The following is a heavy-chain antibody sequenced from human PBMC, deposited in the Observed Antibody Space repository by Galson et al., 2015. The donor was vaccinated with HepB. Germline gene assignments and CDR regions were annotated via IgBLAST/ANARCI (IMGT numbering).Heavy chain of an antibody. J-gene: IGHJ4*02. Sequence: SLRLSCAASGFTFSNYDMHWVRQAPGKGLEWVAVISYDGSNKYYADSVKGRFTISRDNSKNTLYLQMNSLRAEDTAVYHCAKPKYTSSWYLFDYWGQGTLVTVSS. CDR2: ISYDGSNK. D-gene: IGHD6-13*01. CDR1: GFTFSNYD. CDR3: AKPKYTSSWYLFDY. V-gene: IGHV3-30*18.